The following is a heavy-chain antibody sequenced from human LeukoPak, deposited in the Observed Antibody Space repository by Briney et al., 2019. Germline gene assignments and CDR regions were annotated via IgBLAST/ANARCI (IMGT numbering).Heavy chain of an antibody. V-gene: IGHV3-23*01. CDR1: GFTFSSYS. CDR2: INDSGGRT. CDR3: TRYFGQFDC. D-gene: IGHD2/OR15-2a*01. J-gene: IGHJ4*02. Sequence: GGSLRLSCAASGFTFSSYSMSWVRQAPGKGLEWVSLINDSGGRTYYADSVKGRFTISRDNSKNTLYLQMNSLQTEDTAVYYCTRYFGQFDCWGQGTLVTVSS.